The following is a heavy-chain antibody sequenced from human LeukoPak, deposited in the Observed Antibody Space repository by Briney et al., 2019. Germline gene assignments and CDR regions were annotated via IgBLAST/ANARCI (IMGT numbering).Heavy chain of an antibody. CDR3: ARSNYVWGSYRLRQSDAFDI. Sequence: PSETLSLTCAVYGGSFSGYYWSWIRQPPGKGLEWIGEINHSGSTNYNPSLKSRVTMSVDTSKNQFSLKLSSVTAADTAVYYCARSNYVWGSYRLRQSDAFDIWGQGTMVTVSS. CDR2: INHSGST. V-gene: IGHV4-34*01. J-gene: IGHJ3*02. CDR1: GGSFSGYY. D-gene: IGHD3-16*02.